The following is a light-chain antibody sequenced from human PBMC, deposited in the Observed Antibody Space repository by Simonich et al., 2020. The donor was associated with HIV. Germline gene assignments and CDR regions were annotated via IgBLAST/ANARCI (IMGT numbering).Light chain of an antibody. J-gene: IGLJ3*02. CDR2: DVI. Sequence: QSALTQPASVSGSPGQSITISCTGTSSDVGAYNYVSWYQQHPGKAPKLMIYDVIKRPSGVSNRFSGSKSGNTASLTISGLQAEDEADYYCSSYTSSSTLVFGGGTKLTVL. CDR1: SSDVGAYNY. CDR3: SSYTSSSTLV. V-gene: IGLV2-14*01.